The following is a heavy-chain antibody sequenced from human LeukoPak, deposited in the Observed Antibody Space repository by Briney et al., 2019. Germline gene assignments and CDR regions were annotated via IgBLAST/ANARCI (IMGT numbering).Heavy chain of an antibody. Sequence: PSETLSLTCTVSGGSISSYYWSWIRQPAGKGLEWIGRIYTSGSTNYNPSLKSRVTMSVDTSKNQFSLKLSSVTAADTAVYYCARDYVGDDILAQRNYYFDYWGQGTLVTVSS. V-gene: IGHV4-4*07. D-gene: IGHD3-10*02. CDR3: ARDYVGDDILAQRNYYFDY. CDR2: IYTSGST. CDR1: GGSISSYY. J-gene: IGHJ4*02.